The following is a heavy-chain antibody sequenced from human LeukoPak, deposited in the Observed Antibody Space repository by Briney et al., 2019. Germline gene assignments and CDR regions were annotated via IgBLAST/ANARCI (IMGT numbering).Heavy chain of an antibody. J-gene: IGHJ4*02. V-gene: IGHV4-34*01. CDR1: GGSFSGYY. D-gene: IGHD2-2*01. CDR2: INHSGST. CDR3: ARDCSSTSCYAEVDY. Sequence: PSETLSLTCAVYGGSFSGYYWSWIRQPPGKGLEWIGEINHSGSTNYNPSLKSRVTISVDTSKNQFSLKLSSVTAADTAVYYCARDCSSTSCYAEVDYWGQGTLVTVSS.